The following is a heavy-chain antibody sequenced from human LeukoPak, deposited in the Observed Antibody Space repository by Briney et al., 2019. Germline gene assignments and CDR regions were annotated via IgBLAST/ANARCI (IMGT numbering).Heavy chain of an antibody. CDR3: AQGHSHTAMYF. CDR2: ITSDSRGI. J-gene: IGHJ4*02. V-gene: IGHV3-23*01. Sequence: GGSLRLSCVASGFTYSHYGMNWVRQAPGKGLEWVSGITSDSRGIYYADSVKGRFTIYRDNSKMTLYLQMNSLRAEDTAVYYCAQGHSHTAMYFWGQGTLVTVSS. D-gene: IGHD5-18*01. CDR1: GFTYSHYG.